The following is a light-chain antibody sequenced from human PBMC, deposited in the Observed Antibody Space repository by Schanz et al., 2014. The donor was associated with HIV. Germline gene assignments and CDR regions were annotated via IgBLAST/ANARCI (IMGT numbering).Light chain of an antibody. V-gene: IGKV1-5*03. Sequence: DIQLTQSPSTLSASVGDEVTITCRASHYISAWLAWYQKKPGQAPKFLISEASTLESGVPSRFSGTGSGTEFTLTISSLHPDDFATYFCLHYNDFTSTFGQGTKLEIK. CDR3: LHYNDFTST. CDR1: HYISAW. J-gene: IGKJ2*01. CDR2: EAS.